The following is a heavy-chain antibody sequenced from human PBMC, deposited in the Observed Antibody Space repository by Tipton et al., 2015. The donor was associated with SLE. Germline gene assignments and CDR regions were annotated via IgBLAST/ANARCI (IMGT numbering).Heavy chain of an antibody. CDR2: IYYSGST. D-gene: IGHD6-13*01. CDR1: GGSMSSGSYY. J-gene: IGHJ4*02. Sequence: LRLSCTVSGGSMSSGSYYWSWIRQPPGKGLEWIGYIYYSGSTNYNPSLKSRVTMSVDTSKNQFSLKLSSVTAADTAVYYCARGSSWFFDYWGQGTLVTVSS. CDR3: ARGSSWFFDY. V-gene: IGHV4-61*01.